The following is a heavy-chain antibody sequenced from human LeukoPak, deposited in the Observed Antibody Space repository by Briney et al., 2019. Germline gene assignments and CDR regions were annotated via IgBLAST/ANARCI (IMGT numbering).Heavy chain of an antibody. CDR2: INHGRST. D-gene: IGHD6-13*01. CDR3: ARRGPRRVSTAPAGFKYIWFDP. J-gene: IGHJ5*02. V-gene: IGHV4-34*01. CDR1: GGSFSGYY. Sequence: SETLSLTCAVYGGSFSGYYWSWLRQPSGKGRECFGEINHGRSTNYNPSRKSRVSMSIDMSKNQFSLKVTSVTAADKAVYYCARRGPRRVSTAPAGFKYIWFDPWGQGTLVTVPS.